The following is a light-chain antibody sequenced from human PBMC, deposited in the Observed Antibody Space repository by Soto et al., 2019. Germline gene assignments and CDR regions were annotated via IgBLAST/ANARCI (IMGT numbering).Light chain of an antibody. J-gene: IGKJ1*01. CDR2: NVS. Sequence: DIQMTQSPSTLPASVGDRVTITCRASQTIGNWLAWYQQKPGKVPKLLIYNVSSLESGVPSRFSGSGSGTEFTLPISSLQPDDFETYYCQQCNFYWTFGQGTKVEIK. V-gene: IGKV1-5*03. CDR3: QQCNFYWT. CDR1: QTIGNW.